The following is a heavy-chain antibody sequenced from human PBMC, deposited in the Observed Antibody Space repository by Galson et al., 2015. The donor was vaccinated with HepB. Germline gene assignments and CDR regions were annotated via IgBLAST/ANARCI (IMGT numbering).Heavy chain of an antibody. CDR2: IYDSGST. J-gene: IGHJ4*02. D-gene: IGHD3-10*01. V-gene: IGHV4-31*03. Sequence: TLSLTCTVSGGSISSAGNYWSWIRQHPGKGLEYIGRIYDSGSTYYSPSFKSRLAISRDTSKNQFSLRLNSVTAADTAVYYCARGSLGTGSQYFDYWGQGALVTVSS. CDR3: ARGSLGTGSQYFDY. CDR1: GGSISSAGNY.